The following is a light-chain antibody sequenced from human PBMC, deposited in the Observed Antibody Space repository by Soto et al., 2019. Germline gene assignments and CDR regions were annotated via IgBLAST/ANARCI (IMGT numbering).Light chain of an antibody. CDR2: SNN. V-gene: IGLV1-40*01. CDR1: SSNIGAGYD. CDR3: GAWDSSLDVYV. J-gene: IGLJ2*01. Sequence: QSVLTQPPSVSGAPGQRVTISCTGSSSNIGAGYDVHWYQQLPGTAPKLLIYSNNNRPSGVPDRFSGSKSGTSATLAITGLQTGDEGDYSCGAWDSSLDVYVFGGGTKLTVL.